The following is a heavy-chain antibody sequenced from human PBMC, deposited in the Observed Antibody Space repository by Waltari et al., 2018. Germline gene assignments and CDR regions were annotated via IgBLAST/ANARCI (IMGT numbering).Heavy chain of an antibody. J-gene: IGHJ4*02. CDR2: IYHSGST. D-gene: IGHD4-17*01. CDR1: GGPIRSSYW. CDR3: GRAPSKDHPYGDYGAMVDY. Sequence: QVQLQESGPGLVKPSGTLSLTCVVSGGPIRSSYWCTWVRQSPGKGLEWIGEIYHSGSTTYNPSLKSRVTISVDKSKNQFSLNLTSVTAADTAVYYCGRAPSKDHPYGDYGAMVDYWGQGTLVSVSS. V-gene: IGHV4-4*02.